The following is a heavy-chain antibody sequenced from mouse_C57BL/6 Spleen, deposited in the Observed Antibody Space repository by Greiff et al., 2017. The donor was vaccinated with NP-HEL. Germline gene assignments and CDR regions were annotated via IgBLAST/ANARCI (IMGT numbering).Heavy chain of an antibody. CDR3: ARWYYDGYYYYAMDY. J-gene: IGHJ4*01. V-gene: IGHV1-52*01. CDR1: GYTFTSYW. CDR2: IDPSDSET. Sequence: QVQLQQPGAELVRPGSSVKLSCKASGYTFTSYWMHWVKQRPIQGLEWIGNIDPSDSETHYNQKFKDKATLTVDKSSSTAYMQLSSLTSEDSAVYYCARWYYDGYYYYAMDYWGQGTSVTVSS. D-gene: IGHD2-3*01.